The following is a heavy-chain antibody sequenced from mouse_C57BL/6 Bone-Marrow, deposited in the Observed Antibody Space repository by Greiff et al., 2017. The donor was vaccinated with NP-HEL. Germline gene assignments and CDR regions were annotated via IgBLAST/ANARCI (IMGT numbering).Heavy chain of an antibody. CDR1: GYTFTDYY. V-gene: IGHV1-19*01. CDR3: ARYSNYVPWFAY. J-gene: IGHJ3*01. Sequence: VQLQQSGPVLVKPGASVKMSCKASGYTFTDYYMNWVKQSHGKSLEWIGVINPYNGGTSYNQKFKGKATLTVDKSSSTAYMELNSLTSEDSAVYYCARYSNYVPWFAYWGQGTLVTVSA. CDR2: INPYNGGT. D-gene: IGHD2-5*01.